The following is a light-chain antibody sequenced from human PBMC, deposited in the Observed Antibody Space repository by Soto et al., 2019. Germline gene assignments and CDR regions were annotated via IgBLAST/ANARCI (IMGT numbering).Light chain of an antibody. V-gene: IGKV3-11*01. J-gene: IGKJ3*01. CDR2: DAS. CDR3: QQRSNWPPDVT. Sequence: EIVLTQSPDTPSLSPGERATLSCRASQSVSSSLAWYQQKPGQAPRLLIYDASNRATGIPTRFSGSGSGTDFTLTISSLEPEDFAVYYCQQRSNWPPDVTFGPGTKVDIK. CDR1: QSVSSS.